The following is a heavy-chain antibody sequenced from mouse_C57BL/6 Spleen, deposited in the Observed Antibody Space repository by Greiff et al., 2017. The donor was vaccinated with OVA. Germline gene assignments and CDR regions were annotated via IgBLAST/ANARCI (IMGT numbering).Heavy chain of an antibody. CDR1: GYAFSSSW. D-gene: IGHD2-14*01. V-gene: IGHV1-82*01. CDR3: AREVPLTGYFDV. CDR2: IYPGDGDT. Sequence: VMLVESGPELVKPGASVKISCKASGYAFSSSWMNWVKQRPGKGLEWIGRIYPGDGDTNYNGKFKGKATLTADKSSSTAYMQLSSLTSEDSAVYFCAREVPLTGYFDVWGTGTTVTVSS. J-gene: IGHJ1*03.